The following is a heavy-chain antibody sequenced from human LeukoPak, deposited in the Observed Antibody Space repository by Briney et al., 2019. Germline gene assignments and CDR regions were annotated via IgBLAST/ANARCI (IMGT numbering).Heavy chain of an antibody. CDR3: ARRASMITFGGVIVKPPDY. Sequence: PSETLSLTCTVSGGSISSSSYYWGWIRQPPGKGLEWIGSIYYSGSTYYNPSLKSRVTISVDTSKNQFSLKLSSVTAADTAVYHCARRASMITFGGVIVKPPDYWGQGTLVTVSS. CDR2: IYYSGST. CDR1: GGSISSSSYY. D-gene: IGHD3-16*02. V-gene: IGHV4-39*01. J-gene: IGHJ4*02.